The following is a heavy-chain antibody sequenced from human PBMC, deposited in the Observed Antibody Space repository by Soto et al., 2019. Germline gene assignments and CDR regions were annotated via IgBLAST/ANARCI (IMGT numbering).Heavy chain of an antibody. J-gene: IGHJ4*02. V-gene: IGHV4-59*01. CDR1: GGSISSYY. D-gene: IGHD4-17*01. CDR2: IYYSGST. Sequence: LSLTCTVSGGSISSYYWSWIRQPPGKGLEWIGYIYYSGSTNYNPSLKSRVTISVDTSKNQFSLKLSSVTAADTAVYYCARVGPPFMTTVPYFDYWGQGTLVTVSS. CDR3: ARVGPPFMTTVPYFDY.